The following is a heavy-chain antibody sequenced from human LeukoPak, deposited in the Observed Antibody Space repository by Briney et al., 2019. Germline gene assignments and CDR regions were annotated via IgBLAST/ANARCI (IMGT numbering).Heavy chain of an antibody. V-gene: IGHV3-23*01. J-gene: IGHJ4*02. Sequence: GGSLRLSCVASGFTFSSYAMNWVRQAPGKGLEWVSGISGGADRTYYADSVRGRFTISRDNSKTRLSLQMNSLRAEDTAVYYCAKDIAYYDILTGYLSWGQGTLVTVSS. D-gene: IGHD3-9*01. CDR2: ISGGADRT. CDR3: AKDIAYYDILTGYLS. CDR1: GFTFSSYA.